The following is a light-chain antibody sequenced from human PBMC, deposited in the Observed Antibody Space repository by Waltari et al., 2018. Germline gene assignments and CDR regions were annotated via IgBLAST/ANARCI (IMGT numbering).Light chain of an antibody. CDR1: RPNIGANYP. Sequence: QSVLTQPPSVSVAPGQRVTIPSPGSRPNIGANYPVPWTHHLPGTAPKLLNYDTISRPSGVPARFSGSKSGTSASLAITGLQAEDEADYYCQSYDNSLSGSYVFGTGTKVTVL. V-gene: IGLV1-40*01. CDR2: DTI. CDR3: QSYDNSLSGSYV. J-gene: IGLJ1*01.